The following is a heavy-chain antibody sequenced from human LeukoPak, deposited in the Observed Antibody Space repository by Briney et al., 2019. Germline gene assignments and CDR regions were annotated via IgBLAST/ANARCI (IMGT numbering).Heavy chain of an antibody. CDR2: VYYSGST. CDR1: GGSISSYY. V-gene: IGHV4-59*01. Sequence: PSETLSLTCTVSGGSISSYYWSWIRQPPGKGLEWIGYVYYSGSTNYNPSLKSRVTISVDTSKNQFSLKLSSVTAADTAVYYCARMVNDYGDFDYFDYWGQGTLVTVSS. CDR3: ARMVNDYGDFDYFDY. J-gene: IGHJ4*02. D-gene: IGHD4-17*01.